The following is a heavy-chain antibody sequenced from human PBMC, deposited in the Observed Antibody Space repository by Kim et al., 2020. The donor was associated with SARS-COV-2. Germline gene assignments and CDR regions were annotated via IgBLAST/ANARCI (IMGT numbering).Heavy chain of an antibody. CDR1: GFTFSDYY. V-gene: IGHV3-11*06. J-gene: IGHJ4*02. CDR3: ATLPQRGYYYGSGSYYNDY. CDR2: ISSSSSYT. D-gene: IGHD3-10*01. Sequence: GGSLRLSCAASGFTFSDYYMSWIRQAPGKGLEWVSYISSSSSYTNYADSVKGRFTISRDNAKNSLYLQMSSLRAEDTAVYYCATLPQRGYYYGSGSYYNDYWGQGTLVTVSS.